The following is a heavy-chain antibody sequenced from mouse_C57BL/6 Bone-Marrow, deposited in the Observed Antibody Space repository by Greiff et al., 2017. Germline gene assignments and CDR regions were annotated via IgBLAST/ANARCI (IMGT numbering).Heavy chain of an antibody. CDR1: GFNIKDYY. V-gene: IGHV14-4*01. D-gene: IGHD1-1*01. CDR3: TTHYGSGGY. CDR2: IDPENGDT. J-gene: IGHJ2*01. Sequence: VQLQQSGAELVRPGASVKLSCTASGFNIKDYYMHWVKQRPEQGLEWIGWIDPENGDTEYASKFQGKATITADTSSNTAYLQLSSLTSEDTAVYYCTTHYGSGGYWGQGTTLTVSS.